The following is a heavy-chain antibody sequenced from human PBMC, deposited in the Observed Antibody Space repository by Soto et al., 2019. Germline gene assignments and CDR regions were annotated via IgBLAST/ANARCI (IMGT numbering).Heavy chain of an antibody. V-gene: IGHV3-30-3*01. J-gene: IGHJ1*01. Sequence: GGSLRLSCVASGFIFSDYAMHWARPAPGKGLEWVALISPAGTNQYYADSAKGRFTISRDNSKNTLYLQMNSLRPEDTGLYYCARENSRISPRLFQHWGHGTLVTVS. CDR1: GFIFSDYA. D-gene: IGHD6-6*01. CDR3: ARENSRISPRLFQH. CDR2: ISPAGTNQ.